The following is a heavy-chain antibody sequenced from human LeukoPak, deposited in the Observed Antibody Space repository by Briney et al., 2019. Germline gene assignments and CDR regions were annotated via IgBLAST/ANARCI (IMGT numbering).Heavy chain of an antibody. Sequence: GASVKVSCKTSGCTFTYYYMHWVRQAPGQGLEWMGIINPSGGSTTYAQTFEGRVTMTRDTSTSTVYLELSSLRSEDTAVYYCARLMATQYYFDYWGQGTLVTVSS. CDR2: INPSGGST. CDR3: ARLMATQYYFDY. D-gene: IGHD5-24*01. CDR1: GCTFTYYY. V-gene: IGHV1-46*01. J-gene: IGHJ4*02.